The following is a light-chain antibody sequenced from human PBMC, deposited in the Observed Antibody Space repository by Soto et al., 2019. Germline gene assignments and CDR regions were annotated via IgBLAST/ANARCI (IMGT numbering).Light chain of an antibody. CDR2: AAS. J-gene: IGKJ3*01. CDR3: QQYYSYQFT. V-gene: IGKV1-8*01. Sequence: AIRMTQSPSSCSASTGDRVTITCRASQGVSSYLAWYQQKPGKAPKLLIYAASTLQSGVPSRFSGSGSGTDFTLTISCLQSEDFATYYCQQYYSYQFTFGPGTKVDIK. CDR1: QGVSSY.